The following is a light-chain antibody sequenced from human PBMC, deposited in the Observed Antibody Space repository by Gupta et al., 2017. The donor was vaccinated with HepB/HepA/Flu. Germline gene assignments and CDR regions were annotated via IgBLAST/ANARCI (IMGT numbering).Light chain of an antibody. V-gene: IGLV3-21*04. CDR3: KVWDNSVAHRV. CDR1: NIARKT. J-gene: IGLJ3*02. CDR2: ENK. Sequence: SYVLTQPPSVSVAPGKTARLTCGGNNIARKTVHWYQQKPGQAPVLVIYENKDRPSGIPERFSGSKSGTTATLNISRLEAGDEADYYWKVWDNSVAHRVLGGGTKLTVL.